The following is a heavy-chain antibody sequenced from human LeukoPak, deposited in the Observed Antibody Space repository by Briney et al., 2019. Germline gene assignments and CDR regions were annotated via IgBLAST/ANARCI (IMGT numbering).Heavy chain of an antibody. CDR2: ISDDGRNQ. CDR3: ARDDGGNSGTFVDY. CDR1: GFSFDSYA. V-gene: IGHV3-30*04. Sequence: PGGSLRLSCAASGFSFDSYALHWVRQAPGKGLEWMALISDDGRNQYYADSVKGRSTISRDNSKNTLYLQLNSLRTEDTAVYYCARDDGGNSGTFVDYWGQGTLVTVSS. J-gene: IGHJ4*02. D-gene: IGHD1-26*01.